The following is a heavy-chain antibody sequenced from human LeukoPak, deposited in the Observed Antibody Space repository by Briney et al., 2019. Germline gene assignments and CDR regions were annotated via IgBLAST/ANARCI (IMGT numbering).Heavy chain of an antibody. CDR2: ISYDGNTK. CDR1: GFTFSNYA. CDR3: ARRIAAAATGNYYFYGMDV. D-gene: IGHD6-13*01. V-gene: IGHV3-30*04. Sequence: GRSLRLSCAASGFTFSNYAMHWVRQAPGKGLEWVTVISYDGNTKYYADSVKGRFTISRDNSNNTLYLQMNSLRAEDTALYYCARRIAAAATGNYYFYGMDVWGQGTTVTVSS. J-gene: IGHJ6*02.